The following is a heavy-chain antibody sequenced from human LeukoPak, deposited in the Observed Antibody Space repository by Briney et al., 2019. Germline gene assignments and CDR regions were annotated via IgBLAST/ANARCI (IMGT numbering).Heavy chain of an antibody. D-gene: IGHD2-15*01. Sequence: SVKVSCKASGGTFSSYAISWVRQAPGQGLEWMGGIIPIFGTANYAQKFQGRVAITADESTSTAYMELSSLRSEDTAVYYCARVGSDCSGGSCFDYWGQGTLVTVSS. CDR1: GGTFSSYA. CDR3: ARVGSDCSGGSCFDY. CDR2: IIPIFGTA. V-gene: IGHV1-69*13. J-gene: IGHJ4*02.